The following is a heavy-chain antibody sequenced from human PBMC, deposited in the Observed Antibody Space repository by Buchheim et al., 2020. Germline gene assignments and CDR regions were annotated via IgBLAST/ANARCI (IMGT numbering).Heavy chain of an antibody. CDR2: IYWDDDK. Sequence: QITLKESGPTLVKHTQTLTLTCTFSGFSLSTSGVGVGWIRQPPGKALEWLALIYWDDDKRYSPSLKSRLTITKDTSKNQVVLTMTNMDPVDTATYYCAHSKSGYYGSGSYYPPDYWGQGTL. CDR1: GFSLSTSGVG. D-gene: IGHD3-10*01. CDR3: AHSKSGYYGSGSYYPPDY. J-gene: IGHJ4*02. V-gene: IGHV2-5*02.